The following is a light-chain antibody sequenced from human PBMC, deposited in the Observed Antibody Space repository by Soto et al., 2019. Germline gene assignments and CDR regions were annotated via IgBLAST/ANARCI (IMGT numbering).Light chain of an antibody. J-gene: IGLJ1*01. CDR1: SSDFGSYDL. CDR2: EVT. CDR3: CAYAGNTIFYV. Sequence: QSVLTQPASVSGSPGQSITISCTGTSSDFGSYDLVSWYQQYPGKAPKLLIFEVTKRPSGVSDRFSGSKSGNTASLTISGLLAEDEAVYYCCAYAGNTIFYVFGTGTKVTVL. V-gene: IGLV2-23*02.